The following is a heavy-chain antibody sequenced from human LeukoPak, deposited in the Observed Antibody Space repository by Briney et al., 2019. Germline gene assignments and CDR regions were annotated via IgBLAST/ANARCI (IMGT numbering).Heavy chain of an antibody. CDR3: ARGTYYYDSSGYRIDY. CDR2: INPSGGST. J-gene: IGHJ4*02. CDR1: GYTFTSYY. D-gene: IGHD3-22*01. V-gene: IGHV1-46*01. Sequence: ASVTVSCTASGYTFTSYYMHWVRQAPGQGLEWMGIINPSGGSTSYAQKFQGRVTMTRDTSTSTVYMELSSLRSEDTAVYYCARGTYYYDSSGYRIDYWGQGTLVTVSS.